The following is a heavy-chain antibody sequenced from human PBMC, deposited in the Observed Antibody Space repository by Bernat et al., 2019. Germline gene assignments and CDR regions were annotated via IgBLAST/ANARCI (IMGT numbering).Heavy chain of an antibody. V-gene: IGHV3-30*03. CDR1: GFTFSSYG. CDR3: ARRLDSSGWYGAFDI. CDR2: ISYDGSNK. D-gene: IGHD6-19*01. Sequence: QVQLVESGGGVVQPGRSLRLSCAASGFTFSSYGMHWVRQAPGKGLEWVAVISYDGSNKYYADSVKGRFTISRDNSKNTLYLQMNSLIAEDTAVYYCARRLDSSGWYGAFDIWGQGTMVTVSS. J-gene: IGHJ3*02.